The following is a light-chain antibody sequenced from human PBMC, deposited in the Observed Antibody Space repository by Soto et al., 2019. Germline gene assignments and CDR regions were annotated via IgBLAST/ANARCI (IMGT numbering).Light chain of an antibody. J-gene: IGLJ1*01. Sequence: QSVLTQALSASETPGQGVTISSSGGSSNIGRNTVNWYQQLPGTAPKLLIYRNNRRPSGVPDRFSGSKSGTSASLAISGLQSEDQADYYCAAWDDSLTDYVFGTGTKLTVL. CDR3: AAWDDSLTDYV. CDR1: SSNIGRNT. CDR2: RNN. V-gene: IGLV1-44*01.